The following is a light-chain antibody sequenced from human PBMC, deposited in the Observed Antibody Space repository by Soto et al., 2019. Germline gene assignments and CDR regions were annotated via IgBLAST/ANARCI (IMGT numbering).Light chain of an antibody. V-gene: IGLV2-14*01. J-gene: IGLJ1*01. Sequence: QSALTQPASVSGSPGQSITISCTGTSGDIGSYNRVSWYQQHPGKAPKLIIYEVTDRPSGVSNRFSGSKSGSTASLTISGLQAEDEAEYYCSSYTNINTRACVFGSGTKGTV. CDR1: SGDIGSYNR. CDR3: SSYTNINTRACV. CDR2: EVT.